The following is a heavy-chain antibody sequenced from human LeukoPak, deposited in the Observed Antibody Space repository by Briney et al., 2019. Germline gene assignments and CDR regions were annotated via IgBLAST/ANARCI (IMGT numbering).Heavy chain of an antibody. D-gene: IGHD1-7*01. V-gene: IGHV3-23*01. CDR2: ISGSGANT. CDR3: AKSIEELIRGTYYYYSYMDV. CDR1: GLTFSSHA. Sequence: GGSLRLSCAASGLTFSSHAMTWVRQAPGKGLEWVAVISGSGANTYYADSVKGRFTISRDNSNNTLYLQMRSLGTEDAAVYYCAKSIEELIRGTYYYYSYMDVWGKGTMVIVSS. J-gene: IGHJ6*03.